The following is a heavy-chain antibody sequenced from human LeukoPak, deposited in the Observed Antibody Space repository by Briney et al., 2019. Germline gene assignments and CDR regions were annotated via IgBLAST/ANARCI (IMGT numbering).Heavy chain of an antibody. CDR1: GYSFADYY. Sequence: GASVKVSCKASGYSFADYYMHWVRQAPGQGLEWMGWIKPNSGDTRSAQKFQERVTITRDMSTSEAYMELSSLRSEDTAVYYCAAGPIYYDSSAYYYVPYYFDYWGQGTLVTVSS. CDR3: AAGPIYYDSSAYYYVPYYFDY. J-gene: IGHJ4*02. D-gene: IGHD3-22*01. CDR2: IKPNSGDT. V-gene: IGHV1-2*02.